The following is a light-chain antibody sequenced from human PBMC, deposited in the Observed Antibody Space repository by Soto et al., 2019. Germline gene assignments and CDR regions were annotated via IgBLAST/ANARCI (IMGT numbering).Light chain of an antibody. J-gene: IGLJ2*01. CDR2: EVN. Sequence: QSALTQPASVSGSPGQSITISCTGTSSDVAFYNHVSWYQQHPGKAPKLLIYEVNNRPSGVPDRFSGSKSGTSASLAISGLRSEDEADFYFAAWDDSLSGPVVFGGGTKLTVL. CDR3: AAWDDSLSGPVV. CDR1: SSDVAFYNH. V-gene: IGLV2-14*01.